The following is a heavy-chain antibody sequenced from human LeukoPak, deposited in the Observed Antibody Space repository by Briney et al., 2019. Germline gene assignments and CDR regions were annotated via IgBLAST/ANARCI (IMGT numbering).Heavy chain of an antibody. CDR1: GGSFSGYY. J-gene: IGHJ6*02. V-gene: IGHV4-34*01. CDR2: INHSGST. Sequence: SETLSLTCADYGGSFSGYYWSWIRQPPGKGLEWIGEINHSGSTNYNPSLKSRVTISVDTSKNQFSLKLSSVTAADTAVYYCARGRRPYYYGMDVWGQGTTVTVSS. CDR3: ARGRRPYYYGMDV.